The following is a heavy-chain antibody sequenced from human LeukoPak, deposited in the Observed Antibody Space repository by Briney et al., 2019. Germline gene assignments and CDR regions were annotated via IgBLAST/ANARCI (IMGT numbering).Heavy chain of an antibody. CDR1: GFTFSSYG. CDR3: AKDGHRYYYDSSGYYPAGD. V-gene: IGHV3-30*02. CDR2: IRYDGSNK. D-gene: IGHD3-22*01. Sequence: GGSLRLSCAASGFTFSSYGMHWVRQAPGKGLEWVAFIRYDGSNKYYADSVKGRFTISRDNSKNTLYLQMNSLRGEDTAVYYCAKDGHRYYYDSSGYYPAGDWGQGTLVTVSS. J-gene: IGHJ4*02.